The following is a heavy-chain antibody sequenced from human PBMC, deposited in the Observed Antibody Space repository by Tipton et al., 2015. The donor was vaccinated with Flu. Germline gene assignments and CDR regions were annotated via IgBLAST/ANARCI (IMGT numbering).Heavy chain of an antibody. D-gene: IGHD3-10*02. CDR3: ARLSYYDVDLKNFYFDY. Sequence: GLVKPSQTLSLTCAISGDSVSSNSTAWNWIRQSPSRGLEWLGRTFYRSKWYNEYAVSVKSRITINPDTSKNQFSLQLRSVTAADTAVYYCARLSYYDVDLKNFYFDYWGQGALVTVSS. CDR1: GDSVSSNSTA. CDR2: TFYRSKWYN. J-gene: IGHJ4*02. V-gene: IGHV6-1*01.